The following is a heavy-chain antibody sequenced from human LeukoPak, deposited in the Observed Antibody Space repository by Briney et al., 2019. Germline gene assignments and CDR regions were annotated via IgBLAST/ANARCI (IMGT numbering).Heavy chain of an antibody. V-gene: IGHV3-30*04. CDR1: GFTFSSYA. J-gene: IGHJ4*02. CDR3: ARGSIVGATSFDY. CDR2: ISYDGSNK. Sequence: GRSLRLSCAASGFTFSSYAMHWVRQAPGKGLEWVAVISYDGSNKYYADSVKGRFTISRDNSKSTLYLQMNSLRAEDTAVYYCARGSIVGATSFDYWGQGTLVTVSS. D-gene: IGHD1-26*01.